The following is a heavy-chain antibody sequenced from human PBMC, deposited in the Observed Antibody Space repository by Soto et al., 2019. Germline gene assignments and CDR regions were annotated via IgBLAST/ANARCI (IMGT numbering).Heavy chain of an antibody. Sequence: PSETLSLTCAVYGGSFSGYDWSWIRLPPGKGLEWIGDINHSGSTNYNPSLKSRVTISVDTSKNQFSLTVSSVTAADSTVYYCARGRRPLGLFAVARYFDYWGPGALVTVSS. CDR1: GGSFSGYD. J-gene: IGHJ4*02. CDR3: ARGRRPLGLFAVARYFDY. V-gene: IGHV4-34*01. CDR2: INHSGST. D-gene: IGHD3-3*01.